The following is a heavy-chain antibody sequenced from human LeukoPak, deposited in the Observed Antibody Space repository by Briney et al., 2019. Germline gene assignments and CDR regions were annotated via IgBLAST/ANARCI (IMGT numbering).Heavy chain of an antibody. J-gene: IGHJ6*03. CDR1: GGSISSSSYY. Sequence: SETLSLTCTVSGGSISSSSYYWGWIRQPPGKGLEWIGSIYYSGSTYYNPSLKSRVTISVDTSKNQFSLKLSSVTAADTAVYYCARDRKYYYHMDVWGKGTTVTVSS. V-gene: IGHV4-39*02. D-gene: IGHD1-14*01. CDR2: IYYSGST. CDR3: ARDRKYYYHMDV.